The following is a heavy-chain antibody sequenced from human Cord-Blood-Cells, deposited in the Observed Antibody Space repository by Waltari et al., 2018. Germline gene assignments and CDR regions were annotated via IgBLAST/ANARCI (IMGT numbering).Heavy chain of an antibody. CDR2: INPNSGGT. CDR1: GNTFTGYY. Sequence: QVQLVQSGAAVKKPGASVKVSCKASGNTFTGYYMPWVRQAPGQGLEWMGWINPNSGGTNYAQKFQGRVTMTRDTSISTAYMELSRLRSDDTAVYYCARIYFGGSGSNWFDPWGQGTLVTVSS. J-gene: IGHJ5*02. V-gene: IGHV1-2*02. CDR3: ARIYFGGSGSNWFDP. D-gene: IGHD3-10*01.